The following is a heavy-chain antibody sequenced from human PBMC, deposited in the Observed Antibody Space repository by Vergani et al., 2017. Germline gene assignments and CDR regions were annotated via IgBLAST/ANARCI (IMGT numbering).Heavy chain of an antibody. D-gene: IGHD3-16*01. V-gene: IGHV4-59*08. CDR2: VYYTGST. CDR3: ARGNPYVDFDI. J-gene: IGHJ3*02. Sequence: QVQLQESGPGLVKPSETLSLTCTVSGDAIKDFYWSWFRQPPGKGLEWIGYVYYTGSTTYNPSLKSRVTISVDTSRNQISLKLTSVTATDTAIYFCARGNPYVDFDIWGQGTMITVSS. CDR1: GDAIKDFY.